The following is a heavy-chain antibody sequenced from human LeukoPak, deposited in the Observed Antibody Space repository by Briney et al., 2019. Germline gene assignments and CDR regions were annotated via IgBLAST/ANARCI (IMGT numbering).Heavy chain of an antibody. Sequence: GESLKISCKGSGYSSTSYWIGWVRQMPGKGLEWMGIIYPGDSDTRYSPSFQGQVTISADKSISTAYLQWSSLKASDTAMYYCARQDYDILTGYYSYFDYWGQGTLVTVSS. CDR3: ARQDYDILTGYYSYFDY. J-gene: IGHJ4*02. CDR1: GYSSTSYW. D-gene: IGHD3-9*01. V-gene: IGHV5-51*01. CDR2: IYPGDSDT.